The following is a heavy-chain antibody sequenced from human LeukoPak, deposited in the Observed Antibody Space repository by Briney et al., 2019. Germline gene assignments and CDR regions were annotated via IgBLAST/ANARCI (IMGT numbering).Heavy chain of an antibody. J-gene: IGHJ4*02. CDR2: INHSGST. D-gene: IGHD5-18*01. CDR3: AREYSYGYFPFDY. CDR1: GGSFSGYY. V-gene: IGHV4-34*01. Sequence: SETLSLTCAVYGGSFSGYYWSWIRRPPGKGLEWIGEINHSGSTNYNPSLKSRVTISVDTSKNQFSLKLSSVTAADTAVYYCAREYSYGYFPFDYWGQGTLVTVSS.